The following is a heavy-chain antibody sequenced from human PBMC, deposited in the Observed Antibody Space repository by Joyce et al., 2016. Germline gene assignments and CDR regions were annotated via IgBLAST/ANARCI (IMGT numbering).Heavy chain of an antibody. CDR2: ISYDGSNK. CDR3: AGGILTGYFDY. J-gene: IGHJ4*02. CDR1: GFTFSNYG. V-gene: IGHV3-30*03. D-gene: IGHD3-9*01. Sequence: QGQLVESGGGVVQPGRSLRLSCAASGFTFSNYGMHWVRQAPGKGLEWVAVISYDGSNKHYGDSVKGRFTISRDNSKNTLYLQMNSLRAEDTAVYYCAGGILTGYFDYWGQGTLVTVSS.